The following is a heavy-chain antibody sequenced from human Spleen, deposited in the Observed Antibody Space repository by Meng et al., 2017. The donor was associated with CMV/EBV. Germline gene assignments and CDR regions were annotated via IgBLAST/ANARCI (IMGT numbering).Heavy chain of an antibody. J-gene: IGHJ5*02. V-gene: IGHV4-31*02. CDR1: SISSNFYY. D-gene: IGHD4-17*01. CDR2: IHHTGST. Sequence: SISSNFYYWSWIRQHPGKGPEWIGNIHHTGSTSYNPALKSRVTISIDTSKNQFSLKLSSVTAADTAVYYCARAKYMSLTTVTINWFDPWGQGTLVTVSS. CDR3: ARAKYMSLTTVTINWFDP.